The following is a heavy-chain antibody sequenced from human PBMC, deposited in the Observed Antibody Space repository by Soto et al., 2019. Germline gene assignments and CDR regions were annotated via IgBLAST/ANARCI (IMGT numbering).Heavy chain of an antibody. J-gene: IGHJ6*02. CDR2: INHSGST. Sequence: SETLSLTCAVYGGSFSGYYWSWIRQPPGKGLEWIGEINHSGSTNYNPSLKSRVTISVDTSKNQFSLKLSPVTAADTAVYYCARTKGYSYGYYYYGMDVWGQGTTVTVSS. D-gene: IGHD5-18*01. V-gene: IGHV4-34*01. CDR1: GGSFSGYY. CDR3: ARTKGYSYGYYYYGMDV.